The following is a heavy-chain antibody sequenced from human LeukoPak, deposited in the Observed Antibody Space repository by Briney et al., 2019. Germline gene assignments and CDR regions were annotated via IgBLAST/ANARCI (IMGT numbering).Heavy chain of an antibody. CDR2: INTNTGNP. J-gene: IGHJ3*02. CDR1: GYTFTSYA. V-gene: IGHV7-4-1*02. D-gene: IGHD6-13*01. CDR3: ARAPVYSSSWYGGEVDI. Sequence: ASVKVSCKASGYTFTSYAMNWVRQAPGQGLEWMGWINTNTGNPTYAQGFTGRFVFSLDTSVSTAYLQISSLKAEDTAVYYCARAPVYSSSWYGGEVDIWGQGTMVTVSS.